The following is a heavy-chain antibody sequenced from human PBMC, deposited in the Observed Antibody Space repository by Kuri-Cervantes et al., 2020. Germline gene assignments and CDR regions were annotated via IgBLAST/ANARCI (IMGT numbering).Heavy chain of an antibody. V-gene: IGHV3-30*18. Sequence: GGSLRLSCAASGFTFSSYGMHWVRQAPGKGLEWVAVISYDGSNKYYADSVKGRFTIPRDNSKNTLYLQMNSLRAEDTAVYYCAKGGSYFNYYGMDVWGQGTTVTVSS. D-gene: IGHD1-26*01. CDR1: GFTFSSYG. CDR3: AKGGSYFNYYGMDV. CDR2: ISYDGSNK. J-gene: IGHJ6*02.